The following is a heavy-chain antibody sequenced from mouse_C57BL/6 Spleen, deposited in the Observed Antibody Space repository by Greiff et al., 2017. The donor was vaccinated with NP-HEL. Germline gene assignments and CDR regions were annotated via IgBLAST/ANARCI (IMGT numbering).Heavy chain of an antibody. V-gene: IGHV1-72*01. CDR1: GYTFTSYW. Sequence: QVQLRQPGAELVKPGASVKLSCKASGYTFTSYWMHWVKQRPGRGLEWIGRIDPNSGGTKYNEKFKSKATLTVDKPSSTAYMQLSSLTCEDSAVYYCARSGDGYYDYFDYWGQGTTLTVSS. CDR3: ARSGDGYYDYFDY. CDR2: IDPNSGGT. J-gene: IGHJ2*01. D-gene: IGHD2-3*01.